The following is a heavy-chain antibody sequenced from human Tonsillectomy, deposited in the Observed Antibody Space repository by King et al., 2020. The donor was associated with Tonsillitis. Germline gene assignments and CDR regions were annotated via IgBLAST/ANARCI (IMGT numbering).Heavy chain of an antibody. Sequence: VQLVESGGGLVQPGGSLRLSCAVSGFTFTSYAMTWVRQAPGTGLEWVSGVSDRGGNTFYADSVKGRVTISRDNSKNAVYLQMNSLRAEDTAVYYCAKDYDSGSCTRAYPYYFEYWGQGTLVTVSS. CDR1: GFTFTSYA. J-gene: IGHJ4*02. V-gene: IGHV3-23*04. CDR3: AKDYDSGSCTRAYPYYFEY. D-gene: IGHD3-10*01. CDR2: VSDRGGNT.